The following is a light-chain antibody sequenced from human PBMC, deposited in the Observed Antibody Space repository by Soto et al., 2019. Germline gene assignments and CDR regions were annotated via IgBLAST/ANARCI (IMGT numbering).Light chain of an antibody. J-gene: IGKJ1*01. Sequence: DVQVSQSPSSLSASVEDRVTITCRASQSISSYVNWYQQIPGKDPTLLVDAASILQSGVPSRFSGTGAGTDVTLTISSLQAEDCATYHCQQSYSAPQTFVQGTKV. V-gene: IGKV1-39*01. CDR3: QQSYSAPQT. CDR1: QSISSY. CDR2: AAS.